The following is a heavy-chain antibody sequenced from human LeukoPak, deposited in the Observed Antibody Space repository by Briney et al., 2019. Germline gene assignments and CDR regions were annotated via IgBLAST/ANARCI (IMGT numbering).Heavy chain of an antibody. CDR2: ITISGHTK. CDR3: ARGDPHADL. Sequence: GGSLRLSCAASGVTFSSNAMSWVRQAPGKGLEWIADITISGHTKNYADSVKGRFTISRDSARTSLYLQMNSLRVEDTGVYFCARGDPHADLWGQGTLVTVSS. J-gene: IGHJ5*02. CDR1: GVTFSSNA. V-gene: IGHV3-48*03.